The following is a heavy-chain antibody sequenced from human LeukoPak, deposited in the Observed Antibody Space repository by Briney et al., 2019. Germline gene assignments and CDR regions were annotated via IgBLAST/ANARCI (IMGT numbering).Heavy chain of an antibody. J-gene: IGHJ3*02. CDR1: GGSISSYY. CDR2: IYYSGST. D-gene: IGHD6-6*01. CDR3: ARGASIAARPWGAFDI. Sequence: PSETLSLTCTVSGGSISSYYWSWIRQPPGKGLEWIGYIYYSGSTNYNPSLKSRVAISVDTSKNQFSLKLSSVTAADTAVYYCARGASIAARPWGAFDIWGQGTMVTVSS. V-gene: IGHV4-59*01.